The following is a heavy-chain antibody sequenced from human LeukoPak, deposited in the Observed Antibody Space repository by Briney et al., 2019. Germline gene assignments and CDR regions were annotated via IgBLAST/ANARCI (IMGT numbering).Heavy chain of an antibody. Sequence: GGSLRLSCAASGFTFSSYSMTWVRQAPGKGLEWVSSISSSSSYIYYADSVKGRFTISRDNAKSSLYLQMNSLRAEDTAVYYCARALVRGADLLYWGQGTLVTVSS. CDR3: ARALVRGADLLY. D-gene: IGHD3-10*01. V-gene: IGHV3-21*01. J-gene: IGHJ4*02. CDR2: ISSSSSYI. CDR1: GFTFSSYS.